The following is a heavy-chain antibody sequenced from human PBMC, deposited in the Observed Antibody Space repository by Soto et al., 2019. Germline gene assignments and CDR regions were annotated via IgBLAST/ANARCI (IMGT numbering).Heavy chain of an antibody. V-gene: IGHV3-23*01. D-gene: IGHD2-2*01. CDR2: ISGSGGST. J-gene: IGHJ4*02. CDR3: AKEGIVVVPAAISFVN. Sequence: GGSLRLSCAASGFTFSSYAMSWVRQAPGKGLEWVSAISGSGGSTYYADSVKGRFTISRDNSKNTLYLQMNSLRAEDTAVYYCAKEGIVVVPAAISFVNWGQGTLVTVSS. CDR1: GFTFSSYA.